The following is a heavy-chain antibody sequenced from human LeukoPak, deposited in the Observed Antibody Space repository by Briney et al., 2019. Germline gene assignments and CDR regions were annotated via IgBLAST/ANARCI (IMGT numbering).Heavy chain of an antibody. CDR3: ARGPSITMVRGGQWYYYMDV. J-gene: IGHJ6*03. CDR2: VKPSGGRT. Sequence: GASVKVSCKASGYTFTSYYIHWGRHGPGQGLEWMGLVKPSGGRTNYAQKFQGRVTMTRDTSTSQVYMELSTLSSEDTAVYYCARGPSITMVRGGQWYYYMDVWGKGTTVTISS. CDR1: GYTFTSYY. V-gene: IGHV1-46*01. D-gene: IGHD3-10*01.